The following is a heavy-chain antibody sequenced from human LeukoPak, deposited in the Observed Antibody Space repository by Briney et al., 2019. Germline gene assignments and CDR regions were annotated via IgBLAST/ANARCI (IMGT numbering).Heavy chain of an antibody. CDR2: ISSSSNYI. V-gene: IGHV3-21*01. D-gene: IGHD3-16*02. Sequence: GGSLRLSCAASGFTFSRYNMNWVRQAPGEGLEWGSSISSSSNYIYYAESMKGRFTISRDNAKNSLYLQMNSLRAEDTAIYYCVRDVINDFDYWRQGTLVTVSS. J-gene: IGHJ4*02. CDR3: VRDVINDFDY. CDR1: GFTFSRYN.